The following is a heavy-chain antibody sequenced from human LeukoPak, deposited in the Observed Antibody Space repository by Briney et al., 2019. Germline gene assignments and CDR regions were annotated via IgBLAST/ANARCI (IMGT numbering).Heavy chain of an antibody. CDR1: GFTFSSYG. CDR2: ISGRGDST. Sequence: GGSLRLSCAVSGFTFSSYGMSWVRQAPGKGLEWVSVISGRGDSTIYADSVKGRFTISRDNSKNTLYLQMNSLRAEDTAVYYCANTGGGNYWGQGTLVTVSS. D-gene: IGHD4-23*01. V-gene: IGHV3-23*01. J-gene: IGHJ4*02. CDR3: ANTGGGNY.